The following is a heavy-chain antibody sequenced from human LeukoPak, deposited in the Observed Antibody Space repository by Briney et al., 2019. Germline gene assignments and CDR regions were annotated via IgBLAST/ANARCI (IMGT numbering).Heavy chain of an antibody. CDR3: AKSVGAARPNWFDP. Sequence: GGSLRLSSAASGFTFSSYAMSSVRQAPGKGLEWVSAISGSGGSTYYADSVKGRFTISRDNSKNTLYLQMNSLRAEDTAVYYCAKSVGAARPNWFDPWGQGTLVTVSS. J-gene: IGHJ5*02. CDR1: GFTFSSYA. CDR2: ISGSGGST. D-gene: IGHD6-6*01. V-gene: IGHV3-23*01.